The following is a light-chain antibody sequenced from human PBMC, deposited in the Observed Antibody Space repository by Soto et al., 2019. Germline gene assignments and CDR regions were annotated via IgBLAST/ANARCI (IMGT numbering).Light chain of an antibody. CDR2: AAS. J-gene: IGKJ4*01. CDR1: QDVSNY. Sequence: DIQMTQSPSSLSASVGDTVTITCQASQDVSNYLSWYQQKPGKAPKLLIYAASNLETGVPLRFSGSGSGTHFTFTISSLQTEVIARYYCQQYDNLPFTFGGGSNVDIK. V-gene: IGKV1-33*01. CDR3: QQYDNLPFT.